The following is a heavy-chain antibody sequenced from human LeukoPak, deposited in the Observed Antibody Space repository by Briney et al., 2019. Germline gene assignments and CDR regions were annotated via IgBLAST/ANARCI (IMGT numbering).Heavy chain of an antibody. CDR3: ARPRSYYYYSMDV. J-gene: IGHJ6*03. Sequence: KSSETLSLTCAVYGGSFSGYYWSWIRQPPGKGLEWIGEINHSGTTNYTPSLKSRVTISVDTSNNQFSLKLSSVTAADTAVYYCARPRSYYYYSMDVWGKGTTVTISS. CDR1: GGSFSGYY. V-gene: IGHV4-34*01. CDR2: INHSGTT.